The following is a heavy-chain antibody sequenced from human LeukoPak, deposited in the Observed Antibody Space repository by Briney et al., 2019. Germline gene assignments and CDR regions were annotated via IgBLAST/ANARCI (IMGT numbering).Heavy chain of an antibody. Sequence: GASVKVSCKASGYTFTSYGISWVRQAPAQGLEWMGWISAYNGNTNYAQKLQGRVTMTTGTSTSTAYMELRSLRSDDTAVYYCARVRLGYCSGGSCFASNNWFDPWGQGTLVTVSS. V-gene: IGHV1-18*01. CDR2: ISAYNGNT. J-gene: IGHJ5*02. CDR3: ARVRLGYCSGGSCFASNNWFDP. CDR1: GYTFTSYG. D-gene: IGHD2-15*01.